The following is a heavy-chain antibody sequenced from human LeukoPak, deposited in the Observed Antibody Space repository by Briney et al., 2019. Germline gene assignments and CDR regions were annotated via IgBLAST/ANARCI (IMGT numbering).Heavy chain of an antibody. V-gene: IGHV3-23*01. Sequence: GGSLRLSCAASGFTFSSYEMNWVRQAPGKGLEWVSTISGSGGSTYYADSVKGRFSISRDNSKNTLYLQMNSLRVEDTAVYYCAIGDVAAAALYYWGQGTLVTVSS. D-gene: IGHD6-13*01. CDR2: ISGSGGST. CDR3: AIGDVAAAALYY. CDR1: GFTFSSYE. J-gene: IGHJ4*02.